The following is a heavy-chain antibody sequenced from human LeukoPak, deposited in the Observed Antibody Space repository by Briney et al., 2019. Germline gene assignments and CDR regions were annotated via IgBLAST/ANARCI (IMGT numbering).Heavy chain of an antibody. V-gene: IGHV1-8*01. CDR3: AGPRTGDDDYYGMDV. CDR1: GYTFTSYD. D-gene: IGHD7-27*01. Sequence: ASVKVSCKASGYTFTSYDINWVRQATGQGPEWMGWMNPNSGNTGYAQKFQGRVTMTRNTSISTAYMELSSLRSEDTAVYYCAGPRTGDDDYYGMDVWGQGTTVTVSS. J-gene: IGHJ6*02. CDR2: MNPNSGNT.